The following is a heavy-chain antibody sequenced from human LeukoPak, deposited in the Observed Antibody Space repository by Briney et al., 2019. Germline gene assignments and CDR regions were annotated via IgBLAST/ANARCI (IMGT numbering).Heavy chain of an antibody. Sequence: GASVKVSCKASGYTFSSYSMNWVRQAPGKGLEWVSSISSSSSYIYYADSVKGRFTISRDNAKNSLYLQMNSLRAEDMAVYYCARDPHVVDIVATIHWGQGTLVTVSS. CDR1: GYTFSSYS. CDR2: ISSSSSYI. D-gene: IGHD5-12*01. CDR3: ARDPHVVDIVATIH. J-gene: IGHJ4*02. V-gene: IGHV3-21*01.